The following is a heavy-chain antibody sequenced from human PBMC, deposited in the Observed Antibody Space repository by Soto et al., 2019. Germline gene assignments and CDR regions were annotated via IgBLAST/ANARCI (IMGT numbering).Heavy chain of an antibody. Sequence: PGGSLRLSCAASGFTVSSNYMSWVRQAPGKGLEWISVIYSGGSTYYADSVKGRFTISRDNSKNTLYLKMNSLRAEDTAVYYCARDSSGYYSVWGQGTPVTVSS. CDR3: ARDSSGYYSV. J-gene: IGHJ4*02. CDR2: IYSGGST. D-gene: IGHD3-22*01. CDR1: GFTVSSNY. V-gene: IGHV3-53*01.